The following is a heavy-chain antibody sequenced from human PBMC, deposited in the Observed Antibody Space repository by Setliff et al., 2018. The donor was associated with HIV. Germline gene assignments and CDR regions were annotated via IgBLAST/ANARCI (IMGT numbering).Heavy chain of an antibody. CDR1: GDSISTNSYF. Sequence: SETLSLTCSVSGDSISTNSYFWGWVRQPPGKGLEWIGSIFYSGTTYYNPSLKSRVTMSVDTSKNQFSLRLNSVTAADTALYYCARALRDGSTDAFDIWGQVTMVTVSS. CDR3: ARALRDGSTDAFDI. CDR2: IFYSGTT. J-gene: IGHJ3*02. D-gene: IGHD5-12*01. V-gene: IGHV4-39*07.